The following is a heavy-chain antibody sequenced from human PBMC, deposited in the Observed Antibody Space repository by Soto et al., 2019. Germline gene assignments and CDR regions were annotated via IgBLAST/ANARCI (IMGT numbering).Heavy chain of an antibody. CDR1: GGSTGTSS. Sequence: SETLSLTCTVSGGSTGTSSWNWIRQPPGKGLEWIGCIFNSGSTNYNPSLKSRVTISVHTSKNQFSLNLTSVTAADTAVYFCARETLSYGDYLLDYWGQGTLVTVSS. J-gene: IGHJ4*02. CDR2: IFNSGST. V-gene: IGHV4-59*01. D-gene: IGHD4-17*01. CDR3: ARETLSYGDYLLDY.